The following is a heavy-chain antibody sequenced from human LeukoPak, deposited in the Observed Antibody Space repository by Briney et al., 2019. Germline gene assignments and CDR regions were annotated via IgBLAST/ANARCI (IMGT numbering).Heavy chain of an antibody. J-gene: IGHJ4*02. V-gene: IGHV4-59*08. D-gene: IGHD5-18*01. CDR2: IYYSGST. Sequence: SETLSLTCTVSGGSISSYDWSWLRQPPGKGLEWIGFIYYSGSTYYNPSLKSRVTISVDTSKNQFSLKLSSVTAAETAVYYCARGLSHEYSYGNFDYWGQGTLVTVSS. CDR1: GGSISSYD. CDR3: ARGLSHEYSYGNFDY.